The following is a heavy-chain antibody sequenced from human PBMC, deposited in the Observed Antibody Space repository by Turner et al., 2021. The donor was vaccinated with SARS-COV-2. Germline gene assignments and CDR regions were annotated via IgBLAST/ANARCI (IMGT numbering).Heavy chain of an antibody. CDR1: GFSFSSYA. CDR2: ISGSGGSP. D-gene: IGHD5-12*01. J-gene: IGHJ4*02. CDR3: AKGPDIVATIWGTLFSGTFDY. V-gene: IGHV3-23*01. Sequence: EVQLLESGGGLVQPGGSLRLSCAASGFSFSSYAMSWVRQAPGKGLEWVSAISGSGGSPSYADSVKGRFTISRDNSKNTLYLQMNSLRAEDTAVYYCAKGPDIVATIWGTLFSGTFDYWGQGTLVTVSS.